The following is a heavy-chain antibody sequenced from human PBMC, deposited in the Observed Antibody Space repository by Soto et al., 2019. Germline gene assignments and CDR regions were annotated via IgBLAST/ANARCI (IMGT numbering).Heavy chain of an antibody. CDR2: INAGNGNT. CDR1: GYTFTSYA. V-gene: IGHV1-3*01. CDR3: ARGGLALMDV. D-gene: IGHD3-16*01. J-gene: IGHJ6*02. Sequence: QVQVVQSGAEVKKPGASVKVSCKASGYTFTSYAMHWVRQAPGQRLEWMGWINAGNGNTKYSQKFQGRVTIIRDTSASTAYMWLSSLRSEDTAGYYYARGGLALMDVGGQGTTVTVSS.